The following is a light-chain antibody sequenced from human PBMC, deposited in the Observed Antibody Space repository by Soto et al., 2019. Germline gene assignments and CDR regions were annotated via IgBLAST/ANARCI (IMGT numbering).Light chain of an antibody. CDR1: QGIGND. Sequence: AIQMTQSPSSLSASVGDRVTITCRASQGIGNDLGWYQQKPGKAPKLLIYAASSLQSGVPSRFSGSGSGTDFTLTISSLQPEDFATYYCLQDYNYPIAFGQGTKVEIK. V-gene: IGKV1-6*01. J-gene: IGKJ1*01. CDR2: AAS. CDR3: LQDYNYPIA.